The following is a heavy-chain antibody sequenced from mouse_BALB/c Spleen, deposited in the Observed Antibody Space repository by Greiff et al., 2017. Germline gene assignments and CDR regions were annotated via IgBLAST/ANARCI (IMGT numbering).Heavy chain of an antibody. CDR3: ARRDYDAMDY. V-gene: IGHV1S132*01. J-gene: IGHJ4*01. Sequence: VQVVESGAELVKPGASVKLSCKTSGYTFTSYWIQWVKQRPGQGLGWIGEIFPGTGTTYYNEKFKGKATLTIDTSSSTAYMQLSSLTSEDSAVYFCARRDYDAMDYWGQGTSVTVSS. CDR1: GYTFTSYW. CDR2: IFPGTGTT.